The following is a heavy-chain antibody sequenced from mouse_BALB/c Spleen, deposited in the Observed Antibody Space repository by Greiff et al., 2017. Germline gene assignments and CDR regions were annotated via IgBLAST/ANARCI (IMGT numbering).Heavy chain of an antibody. V-gene: IGHV3-6*02. CDR3: ARLTTNDFDY. CDR1: GYSITSGYY. D-gene: IGHD1-1*01. J-gene: IGHJ2*01. Sequence: ESGPGLVKPSQSLSLTCSVTGYSITSGYYWNWIRQFPGNKLEWMGYISYDGSNNYNPSLKNRISITRDTSKNQFFLKLNSVTTEDTATYYCARLTTNDFDYWGQGTTLTVSS. CDR2: ISYDGSN.